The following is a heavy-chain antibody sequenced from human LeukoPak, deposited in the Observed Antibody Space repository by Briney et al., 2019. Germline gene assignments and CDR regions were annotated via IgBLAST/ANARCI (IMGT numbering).Heavy chain of an antibody. CDR3: ARHPGRSYFDY. V-gene: IGHV4-59*01. CDR1: GGSLSGYY. J-gene: IGHJ4*02. CDR2: IYYSGST. Sequence: SETLSLTCTVSGGSLSGYYWSWMRQPPGKGLEWIGYIYYSGSTNNNPSLKSRVTMSVDTSKNQFSLKLSSVSAADTAFYYCARHPGRSYFDYWGQGTLVTVSS.